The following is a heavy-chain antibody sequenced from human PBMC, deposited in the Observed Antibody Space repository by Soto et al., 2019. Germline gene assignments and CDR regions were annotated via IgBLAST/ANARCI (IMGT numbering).Heavy chain of an antibody. Sequence: SETLSLTCTVSGGSISSGDYYWSWIRQPPGKGLEWIGYIYYSGSTYYNPSLKSRVTISVDRSKNQFSLKLSSVTAADTAVYYCARVVGKQWLADYWGQGTLVTVSS. J-gene: IGHJ4*02. CDR1: GGSISSGDYY. CDR3: ARVVGKQWLADY. CDR2: IYYSGST. D-gene: IGHD6-19*01. V-gene: IGHV4-30-4*01.